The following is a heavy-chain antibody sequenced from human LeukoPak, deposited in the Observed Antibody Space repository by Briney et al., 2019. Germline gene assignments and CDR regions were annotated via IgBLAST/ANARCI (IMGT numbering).Heavy chain of an antibody. CDR2: IIPILGIA. D-gene: IGHD4-11*01. J-gene: IGHJ4*02. CDR1: GGTFTIYI. V-gene: IGHV1-69*10. Sequence: SVKVSCKASGGTFTIYIVSRVRQAPGQGREWMGRIIPILGIANYTQKFQGRVTITADKSTSTAYMELSNLRSEDIAVYYCARDFSQVPSTVTIGYWGQGTLVTVSS. CDR3: ARDFSQVPSTVTIGY.